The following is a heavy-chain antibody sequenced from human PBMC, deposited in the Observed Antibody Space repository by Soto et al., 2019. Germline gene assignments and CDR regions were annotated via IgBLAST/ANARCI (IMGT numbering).Heavy chain of an antibody. J-gene: IGHJ4*02. CDR2: IYPGDSDT. V-gene: IGHV5-51*01. Sequence: PGESLKISCKGSGYSFTTYWIAWVRQMPGKGLEWMGIIYPGDSDTKYSPAFQGRVTISADKSINTAYLQWSSLEASDTAMYYCARKFAPEFFDQWGQGSLVTVSS. CDR1: GYSFTTYW. CDR3: ARKFAPEFFDQ. D-gene: IGHD3-10*01.